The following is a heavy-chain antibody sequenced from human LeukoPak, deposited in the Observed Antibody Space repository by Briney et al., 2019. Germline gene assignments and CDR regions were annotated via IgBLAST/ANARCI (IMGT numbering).Heavy chain of an antibody. V-gene: IGHV4-39*01. CDR2: IYYGENA. CDR3: SRRGRLGAVAGPSQYSFDD. CDR1: GGFISSSSYY. D-gene: IGHD6-19*01. Sequence: SETLSLTCSVSGGFISSSSYYWGWVRQPPGKGLEWLGSIYYGENANYNPSLKSRVTISVDTSMNQFSLSLRSVTAADTAVYYCSRRGRLGAVAGPSQYSFDDWGQGTLVTVSS. J-gene: IGHJ4*02.